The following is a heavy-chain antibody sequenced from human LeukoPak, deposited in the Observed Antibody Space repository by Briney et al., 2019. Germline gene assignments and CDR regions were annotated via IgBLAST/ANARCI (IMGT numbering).Heavy chain of an antibody. CDR2: IYHSGST. Sequence: SETLSLTCTVSGYSISSGYYWGWIRQPPGKGLEWIGSIYHSGSTYYNPSLKSRVTISVDTSKNQFSLKLSSVTAADTAVYYCARLSTVTTSFDYWGQGTLVTVSS. V-gene: IGHV4-38-2*02. CDR3: ARLSTVTTSFDY. J-gene: IGHJ4*02. D-gene: IGHD4-17*01. CDR1: GYSISSGYY.